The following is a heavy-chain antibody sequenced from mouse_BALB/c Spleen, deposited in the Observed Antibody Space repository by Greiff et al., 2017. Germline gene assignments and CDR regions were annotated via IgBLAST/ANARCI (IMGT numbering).Heavy chain of an antibody. CDR1: GYTFTSYV. D-gene: IGHD2-10*02. V-gene: IGHV1-14*01. Sequence: EVKLVESGPELVKPGASVKMSCKASGYTFTSYVMHWVKQKPGQGLEWIGYINPYNDGTKYNEKFKGKATLTSDKSSSTAYMELSSLTSEDSAVYYCARKYGNGRLDYWGQGTTLTVSS. CDR3: ARKYGNGRLDY. CDR2: INPYNDGT. J-gene: IGHJ2*01.